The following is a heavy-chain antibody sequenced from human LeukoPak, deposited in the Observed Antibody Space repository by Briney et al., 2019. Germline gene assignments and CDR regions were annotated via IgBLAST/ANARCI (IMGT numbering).Heavy chain of an antibody. D-gene: IGHD6-13*01. CDR1: GYTFTSYG. CDR2: ISAYNGNT. CDR3: ARLGIAAAAHYFDY. Sequence: ASVKVSCKASGYTFTSYGISWVRQAPGQGLEWMGWISAYNGNTNYAQKLQGRVTMTTDTPTSTAYMELRSLRSDDTAVYYCARLGIAAAAHYFDYWGQGTLVTVSS. J-gene: IGHJ4*02. V-gene: IGHV1-18*01.